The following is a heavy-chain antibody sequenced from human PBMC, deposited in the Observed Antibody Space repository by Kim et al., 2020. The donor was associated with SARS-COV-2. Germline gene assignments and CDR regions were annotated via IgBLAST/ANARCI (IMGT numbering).Heavy chain of an antibody. V-gene: IGHV3-64D*09. D-gene: IGHD3-22*01. J-gene: IGHJ4*02. Sequence: GGSLRLSCSASGFTFSSYAMHWVRQAPGKGLEYVSAISSNGGSTYYADSVKGRFTISRDNSKNTLYLQMSSLRAEDTAVYYCVKVGGYDSSGYLDYWGQGTLVTVSS. CDR1: GFTFSSYA. CDR3: VKVGGYDSSGYLDY. CDR2: ISSNGGST.